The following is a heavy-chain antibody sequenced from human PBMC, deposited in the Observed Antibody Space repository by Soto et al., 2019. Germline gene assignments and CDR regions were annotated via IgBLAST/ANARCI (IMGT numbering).Heavy chain of an antibody. J-gene: IGHJ5*02. D-gene: IGHD3-10*01. CDR1: GGTFSSYA. Sequence: QVQLVQSGAEVKKPGSAVKVSCKASGGTFSSYAISWVRQAPGQGLEWMGGIIPIFGTANYAQKFQGRVTITADESTSTAYMELSSLRSEDTAVYYCARDDPVEYGSGKKLDPWGQGTLVTVSS. CDR3: ARDDPVEYGSGKKLDP. CDR2: IIPIFGTA. V-gene: IGHV1-69*01.